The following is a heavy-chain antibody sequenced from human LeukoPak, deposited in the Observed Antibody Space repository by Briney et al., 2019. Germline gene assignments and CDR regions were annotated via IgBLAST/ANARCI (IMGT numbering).Heavy chain of an antibody. Sequence: GGSLRLSCAASGFTFSSYGMTWVRQAPGKGLEWVSSISSSTSNIYYAGSVKGRFTISRDNAKNSLYLQMNSLRDEDTAVYYCARNDFDFDYWGQGTVVTVSS. CDR2: ISSSTSNI. CDR1: GFTFSSYG. CDR3: ARNDFDFDY. D-gene: IGHD2-21*02. J-gene: IGHJ4*02. V-gene: IGHV3-21*01.